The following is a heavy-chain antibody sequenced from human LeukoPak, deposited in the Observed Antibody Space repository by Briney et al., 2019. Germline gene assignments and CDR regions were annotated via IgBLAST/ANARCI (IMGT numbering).Heavy chain of an antibody. J-gene: IGHJ4*02. V-gene: IGHV3-30*02. CDR3: AKDWGSSGWYGDYFDY. Sequence: GGSLRLSCAASGFTFSSYGMHWVRQAPGKGLEWVAFIRYDESNNYYADSVKGRFTISRDNSKNTLDLQMNSLRAEDTAVYYCAKDWGSSGWYGDYFDYWGQGTLVTVSS. D-gene: IGHD6-19*01. CDR1: GFTFSSYG. CDR2: IRYDESNN.